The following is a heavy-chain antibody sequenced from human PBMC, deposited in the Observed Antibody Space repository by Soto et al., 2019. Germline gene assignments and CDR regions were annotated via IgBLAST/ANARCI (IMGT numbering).Heavy chain of an antibody. CDR2: ISSSSSYI. D-gene: IGHD6-13*01. Sequence: GGALRLSCAASGFTFSSYSMNWVRQAPGKGLEWVSSISSSSSYIYYADSVKGRFTISRDNAKNSLYLQMNSLRAEDTAVYYCAREPPSDRSPLDYWGQGTLVTVSS. J-gene: IGHJ4*02. V-gene: IGHV3-21*01. CDR1: GFTFSSYS. CDR3: AREPPSDRSPLDY.